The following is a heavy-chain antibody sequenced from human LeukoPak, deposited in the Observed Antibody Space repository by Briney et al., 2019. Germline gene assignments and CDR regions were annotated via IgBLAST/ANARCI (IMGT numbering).Heavy chain of an antibody. CDR2: IYYSGST. D-gene: IGHD3-10*01. CDR3: ARHAPAYGSGSPPDY. Sequence: SETLSLTCTVSGGSISSYYWSLIRQPPGKGLEWIGYIYYSGSTNYNPSLKSRVTISVDTSKNQFSLKLSSVTAADTAVYYCARHAPAYGSGSPPDYWGQGTLVTVSP. J-gene: IGHJ4*02. CDR1: GGSISSYY. V-gene: IGHV4-59*08.